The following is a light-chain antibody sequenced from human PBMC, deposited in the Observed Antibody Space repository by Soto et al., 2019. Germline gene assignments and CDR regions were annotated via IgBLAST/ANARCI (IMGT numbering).Light chain of an antibody. J-gene: IGKJ4*01. Sequence: EIVLTQSPATLSLSPGERVTLSCRASKSVSSYLAWYQQKPGQAPRLLIYDASNRATGIPARFSGSGSGTDFTLTISSLEPEDFAVYYCQQRSSSLTFGGGTKVEIK. CDR2: DAS. CDR3: QQRSSSLT. CDR1: KSVSSY. V-gene: IGKV3-11*01.